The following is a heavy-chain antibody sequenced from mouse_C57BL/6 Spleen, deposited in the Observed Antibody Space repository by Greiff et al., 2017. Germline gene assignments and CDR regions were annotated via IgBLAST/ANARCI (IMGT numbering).Heavy chain of an antibody. J-gene: IGHJ4*01. V-gene: IGHV1-7*01. D-gene: IGHD4-1*01. CDR1: GYTFTSYW. CDR3: ARSANWDFYAMDY. CDR2: INPSSGYT. Sequence: VQLQQSGAELAKPGASVQLSCKASGYTFTSYWMHWVKQRPGQGLEWIGYINPSSGYTKYNQKFKDKATLTADKSSSTAYMQLSSLTYEDSAVYYWARSANWDFYAMDYWGQGTSGSVSS.